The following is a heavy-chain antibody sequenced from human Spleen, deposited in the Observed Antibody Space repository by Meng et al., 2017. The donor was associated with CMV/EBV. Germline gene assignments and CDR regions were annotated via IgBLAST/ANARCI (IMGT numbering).Heavy chain of an antibody. J-gene: IGHJ6*02. CDR3: AKARGYSYAYAMDV. CDR1: GFTFSSYG. V-gene: IGHV3-30*02. Sequence: RGSLRLSCAASGFTFSSYGMHWVRQAPGKGLEWVTFIRYDGSNKYYADSVKGRFTISRDNSKNTLSLQMYSLRAEDTAVYYCAKARGYSYAYAMDVWGQGTTVTVSS. D-gene: IGHD5-18*01. CDR2: IRYDGSNK.